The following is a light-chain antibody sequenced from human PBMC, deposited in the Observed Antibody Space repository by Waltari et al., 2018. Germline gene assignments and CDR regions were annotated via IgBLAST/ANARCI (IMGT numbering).Light chain of an antibody. CDR2: KAS. CDR1: ENIDNC. Sequence: DIQMTQSPSTLSASVGDRVTITCRASENIDNCLAWYQQRPGKAPKLLLSKASTLDSGVPSRFSGSGSGTEFTLTISALQPDDFATYHCQQYNTYYPTFGQGTKLEIK. V-gene: IGKV1-5*03. J-gene: IGKJ1*01. CDR3: QQYNTYYPT.